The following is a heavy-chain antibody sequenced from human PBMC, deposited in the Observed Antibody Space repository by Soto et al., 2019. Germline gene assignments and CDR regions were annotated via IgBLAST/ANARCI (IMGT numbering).Heavy chain of an antibody. D-gene: IGHD2-15*01. V-gene: IGHV3-48*03. Sequence: EVQLVESGGGLGQPGGSLRLSCAAYGFTFSSYGMNWARQAPGMGLEWVAHINSAAATMSYADSVRGRFTISRDNAKNSVCLQMNSLRAEDTAIYYCARDPEGIDDFDYWGQGTLVTVSS. CDR1: GFTFSSYG. CDR3: ARDPEGIDDFDY. J-gene: IGHJ4*02. CDR2: INSAAATM.